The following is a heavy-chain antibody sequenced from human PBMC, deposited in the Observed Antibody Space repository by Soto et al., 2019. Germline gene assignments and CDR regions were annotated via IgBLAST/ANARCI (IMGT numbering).Heavy chain of an antibody. J-gene: IGHJ2*01. CDR1: GGSVSGGSYC. CDR3: ARVPLTTYFDL. Sequence: QVQLQESGPGLVKPSETLSLTCTVSGGSVSGGSYCWSWIRQPPGKGLECIGYVYNSGSTTYNPSLQSRVTISVDPSKNQFSLGLSSWTAADTAVYYCARVPLTTYFDLWGRGTLVTVSS. V-gene: IGHV4-61*01. CDR2: VYNSGST. D-gene: IGHD3-9*01.